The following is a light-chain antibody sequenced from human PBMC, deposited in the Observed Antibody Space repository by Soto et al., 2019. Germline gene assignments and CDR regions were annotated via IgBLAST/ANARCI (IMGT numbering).Light chain of an antibody. Sequence: DIQMTQSPSSLSASVGDRVTITCRASQSISRYLNWDQQKPGKAPTLLIYAASSLQSGVPSRFSGSGSGTEFTLTISSLHPDDFATYYCQHYNSYSQAFGQGTKVDI. CDR3: QHYNSYSQA. V-gene: IGKV1-39*01. CDR2: AAS. J-gene: IGKJ1*01. CDR1: QSISRY.